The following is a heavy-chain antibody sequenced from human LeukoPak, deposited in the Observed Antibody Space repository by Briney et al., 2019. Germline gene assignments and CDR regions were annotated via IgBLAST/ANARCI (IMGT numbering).Heavy chain of an antibody. CDR2: ISYDGSNK. D-gene: IGHD6-19*01. J-gene: IGHJ4*02. CDR1: GFTFGSYA. CDR3: TRVIVAVPGYFDYFDF. Sequence: GGSLRLSCAASGFTFGSYAMHWVRQAPGKGLEWVAVISYDGSNKYYADSVKGRFTISRDNSKNTLYLQMNSLRVEDTAVYYCTRVIVAVPGYFDYFDFWGQGVLVTVSS. V-gene: IGHV3-30*07.